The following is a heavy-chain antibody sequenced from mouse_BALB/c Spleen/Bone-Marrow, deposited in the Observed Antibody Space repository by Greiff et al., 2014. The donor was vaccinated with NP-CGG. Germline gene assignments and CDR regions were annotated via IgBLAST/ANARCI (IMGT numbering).Heavy chain of an antibody. Sequence: VQRVESGADLMKPGASVKISCKAPGYRFNSYWIEWVKQRPGHGLEWIGEILPGSGSTNFNEKFKGKATFTAYTSSNTAYMQISSLTSEDSAVYYCARLGIRSFDYWGQGTTLTVSS. D-gene: IGHD3-1*01. CDR3: ARLGIRSFDY. V-gene: IGHV1-9*01. CDR2: ILPGSGST. CDR1: GYRFNSYW. J-gene: IGHJ2*01.